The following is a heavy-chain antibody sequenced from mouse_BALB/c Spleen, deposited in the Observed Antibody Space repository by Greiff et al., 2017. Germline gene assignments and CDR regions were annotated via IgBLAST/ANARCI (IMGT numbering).Heavy chain of an antibody. CDR3: TRWTTVGYYAMDY. V-gene: IGHV1S22*01. Sequence: LKQPGSELVRPGASVKLSCKASGYTFTSYWMHWVKQRPGQGLEWIGNIYPGSGSTNYDEKFKSKATLTVDTSSSTAYMQLSSLTSEDSAVYYCTRWTTVGYYAMDYWGQGTSVTVSS. CDR2: IYPGSGST. D-gene: IGHD1-1*01. J-gene: IGHJ4*01. CDR1: GYTFTSYW.